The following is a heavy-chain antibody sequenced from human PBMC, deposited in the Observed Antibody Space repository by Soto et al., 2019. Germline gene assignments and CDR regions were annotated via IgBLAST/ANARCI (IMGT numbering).Heavy chain of an antibody. CDR1: GGSVSSGSYY. CDR2: IYYSGST. Sequence: QVQLQESGPGLVKPSETLSLTCTVSGGSVSSGSYYWRWIRQPPGKGLEWIGYIYYSGSTNYNPSLKSRVTISVDTSKNQFSLKLSSVTAADTAVYYCARDPIGYCSGGSCPVGFDYWGQGTLVTVSS. V-gene: IGHV4-61*01. D-gene: IGHD2-15*01. J-gene: IGHJ4*02. CDR3: ARDPIGYCSGGSCPVGFDY.